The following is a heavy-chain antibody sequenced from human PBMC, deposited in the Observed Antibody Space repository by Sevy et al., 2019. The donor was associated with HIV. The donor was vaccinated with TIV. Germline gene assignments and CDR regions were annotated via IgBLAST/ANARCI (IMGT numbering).Heavy chain of an antibody. CDR1: GFTFSGYW. D-gene: IGHD5-18*01. CDR2: IKEDGSAE. CDR3: ARDSPGYGAYDY. Sequence: GGCLRLSCAASGFTFSGYWMTWVRQAPGKGLEWVANIKEDGSAEYYVDSVKGRFTISRDNAKNSLFLQLNSLRIEDTAMYYCARDSPGYGAYDYLGQGTLVTVSS. V-gene: IGHV3-7*01. J-gene: IGHJ4*02.